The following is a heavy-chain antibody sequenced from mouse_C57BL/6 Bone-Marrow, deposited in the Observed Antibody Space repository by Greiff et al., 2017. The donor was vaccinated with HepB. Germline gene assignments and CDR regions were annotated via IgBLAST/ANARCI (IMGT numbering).Heavy chain of an antibody. CDR2: IYPRDGST. CDR3: ARRFKFITTVVAPYYFDY. D-gene: IGHD1-1*01. CDR1: GYTFTDHT. J-gene: IGHJ2*01. V-gene: IGHV1-78*01. Sequence: VQLQQSDAELVKPGASVKISCKVSGYTFTDHTIHWMKQRPEQGLEWIGYIYPRDGSTKYNEKFKGKATLTADKSSSTAYMQLNSLTSEDSAVYFCARRFKFITTVVAPYYFDYWGQGTTLTVSS.